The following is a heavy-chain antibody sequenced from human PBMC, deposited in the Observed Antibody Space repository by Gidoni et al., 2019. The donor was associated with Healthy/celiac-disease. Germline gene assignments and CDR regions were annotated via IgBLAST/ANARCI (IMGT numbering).Heavy chain of an antibody. CDR3: ASRYGYSSGWYTPDDY. V-gene: IGHV1-69*06. J-gene: IGHJ4*02. CDR1: GCTFSSYA. CDR2: IIPIFGTA. D-gene: IGHD6-19*01. Sequence: QVQLVQSGAAVTKPGSSVKVSCKASGCTFSSYALSWVRQAHGQGLEWMGGIIPIFGTANYAQKFQGRVTITADKSTSTAYMERSSLRSEDTAVYYCASRYGYSSGWYTPDDYWGQGTLVTVSS.